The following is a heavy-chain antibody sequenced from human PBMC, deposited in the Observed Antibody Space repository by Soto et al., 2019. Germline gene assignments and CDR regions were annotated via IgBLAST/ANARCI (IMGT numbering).Heavy chain of an antibody. CDR2: IIPIFGTA. V-gene: IGHV1-69*13. Sequence: GASVKVSCRASGGTFSSYAISWVRQAPGQGLEWMGGIIPIFGTANYAQKFQGRVTITADESTSTAYMELSSLRSEDTAVYYCATQYPRSTGQFDPWGQGTLVTVSS. D-gene: IGHD4-4*01. CDR3: ATQYPRSTGQFDP. J-gene: IGHJ5*02. CDR1: GGTFSSYA.